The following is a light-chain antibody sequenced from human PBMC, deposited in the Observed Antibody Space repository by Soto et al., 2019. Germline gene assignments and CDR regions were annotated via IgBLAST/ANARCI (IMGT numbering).Light chain of an antibody. CDR1: QSIASY. V-gene: IGKV1-39*01. CDR2: ATS. J-gene: IGKJ1*01. CDR3: QQSFNTPLT. Sequence: DIQMTQSPSSLSASVGDKVTITCRASQSIASYLNWYQQKPGKAPKLLIYATSSLQSGVPSRFSGSGSGTDFTLTINSLQPEDFATYYCQQSFNTPLTFDQGTNVEIK.